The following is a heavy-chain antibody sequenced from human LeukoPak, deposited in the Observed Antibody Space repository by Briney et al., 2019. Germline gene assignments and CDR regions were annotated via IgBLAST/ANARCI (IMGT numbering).Heavy chain of an antibody. D-gene: IGHD5-18*01. CDR3: ARARSSYGYGDAFDI. V-gene: IGHV3-23*01. J-gene: IGHJ3*02. CDR1: GFTFSSYA. CDR2: ISGSGGST. Sequence: GGSLRLSCAASGFTFSSYAMSWVRQAPGKGLEWVSAISGSGGSTYYADSVKGRFTISRDNPKNTLYLQMNSLRAEDTAVYYCARARSSYGYGDAFDIWGQGTMVTVST.